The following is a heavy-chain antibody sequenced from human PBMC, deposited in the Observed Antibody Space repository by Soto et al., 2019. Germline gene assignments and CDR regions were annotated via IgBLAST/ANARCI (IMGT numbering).Heavy chain of an antibody. V-gene: IGHV4-39*01. J-gene: IGHJ3*02. CDR3: ARRDLGVGATSI. CDR1: GGSISSSSYY. D-gene: IGHD1-26*01. CDR2: IYYSGST. Sequence: PSETLSLTCTVSGGSISSSSYYWGWIRQPPGKGLEWIGSIYYSGSTYYNPSLKSRVTISVDTSKNQFSLKLSSVTAADTAVYYWARRDLGVGATSIWGKGKMVTVSS.